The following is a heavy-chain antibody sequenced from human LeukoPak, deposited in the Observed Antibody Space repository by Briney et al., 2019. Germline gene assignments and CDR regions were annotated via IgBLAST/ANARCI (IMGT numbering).Heavy chain of an antibody. J-gene: IGHJ4*02. V-gene: IGHV3-7*01. D-gene: IGHD2-8*02. CDR1: GFTFSSYW. Sequence: PGGSLRLSCAASGFTFSSYWMVWVRQAPGKGLEWVANVKQDGSEKYYVDSVKGRFTISRDNSKNSLYLQMNSLRAEDTAVYYCVLNWSGVHWGQGTLVTVSS. CDR3: VLNWSGVH. CDR2: VKQDGSEK.